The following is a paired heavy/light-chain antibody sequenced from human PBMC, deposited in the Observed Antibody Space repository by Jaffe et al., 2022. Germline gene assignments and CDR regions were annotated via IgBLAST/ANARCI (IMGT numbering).Heavy chain of an antibody. D-gene: IGHD1-1*01. V-gene: IGHV3-11*01. CDR3: CVSWNDGDYFDY. CDR1: GFTFSDYY. Sequence: QVQLVESGGGLVKPGGSLRLSCAASGFTFSDYYMSWIRQAPGKGLEWVSYISSSGSTIYYADSVKGRFTISRDNAKNSLYLQMNSLRAEDTAVYYCCVSWNDGDYFDYWGQGTLVTVSS. CDR2: ISSSGSTI. J-gene: IGHJ4*02.
Light chain of an antibody. CDR2: QDS. J-gene: IGLJ2*01. Sequence: SYELTQPPSVSVSPGQTASITCSGDKLGDKYACWYQQKPGQSPVLVIYQDSKRPSGIPERFSGSNSGNTATLTISGTQAMDEADYYCQAWDSSTLVVFGGGTKLTVL. CDR1: KLGDKY. V-gene: IGLV3-1*01. CDR3: QAWDSSTLVV.